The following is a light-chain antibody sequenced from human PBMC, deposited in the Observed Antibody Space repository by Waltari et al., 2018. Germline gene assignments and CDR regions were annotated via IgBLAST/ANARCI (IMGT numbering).Light chain of an antibody. Sequence: LTQPPSASGSPGQSVTISCTGTSSDVGGYNYVSWYQQHPGKVPKLMIYEVSKRPSGVPDRFSGSKSGNTASLTVSGLQAEDEADYYCASYAGSRYVFGTGTKVTVL. V-gene: IGLV2-8*01. CDR3: ASYAGSRYV. CDR1: SSDVGGYNY. J-gene: IGLJ1*01. CDR2: EVS.